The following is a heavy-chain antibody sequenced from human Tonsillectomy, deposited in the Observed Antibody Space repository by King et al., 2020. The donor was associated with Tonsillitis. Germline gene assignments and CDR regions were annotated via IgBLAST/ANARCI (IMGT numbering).Heavy chain of an antibody. V-gene: IGHV3-21*01. CDR1: GFTFSSYS. Sequence: VQLVESGGGLVKPGGSLRLSRAASGFTFSSYSMNWVRQAPGKGLEWVSSITSSSYYIYYADSVKGRFTVSRDNAKNSLYLQMNSLRAEDTAVYYCARDSGALWGFDSWGQGTLVTVSS. CDR3: ARDSGALWGFDS. CDR2: ITSSSYYI. J-gene: IGHJ4*02. D-gene: IGHD1-26*01.